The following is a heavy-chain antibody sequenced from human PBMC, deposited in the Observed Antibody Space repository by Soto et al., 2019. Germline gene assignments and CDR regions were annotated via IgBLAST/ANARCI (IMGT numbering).Heavy chain of an antibody. D-gene: IGHD3-10*01. V-gene: IGHV4-59*08. Sequence: SETMSLTCTVSGGSITTPYWNWSWIRKPPGKGLEWIGFTYFRGSTNYNPSVRSRVTISLDASKNQLSLKLRSVTAADTAVYYCSGYGSGSYYRYWGHGTLVTVSS. J-gene: IGHJ4*01. CDR3: SGYGSGSYYRY. CDR2: TYFRGST. CDR1: GGSITTPY.